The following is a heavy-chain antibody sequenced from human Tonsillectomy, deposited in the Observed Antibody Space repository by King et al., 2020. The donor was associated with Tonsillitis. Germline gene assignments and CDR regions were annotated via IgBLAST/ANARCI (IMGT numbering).Heavy chain of an antibody. CDR1: GFTFSTYG. V-gene: IGHV3-30*18. J-gene: IGHJ4*02. CDR3: AKTESRNYYNPLDY. Sequence: VQLVESGGGVVQPGRSLRLSCAASGFTFSTYGMHWVRQPPGKGLEWVAFISYDGSNKYYADSVKGRFTISRDNSKNTLYLQMNSLRAEDTAVYYCAKTESRNYYNPLDYWGQGTLVTVSS. D-gene: IGHD3-10*01. CDR2: ISYDGSNK.